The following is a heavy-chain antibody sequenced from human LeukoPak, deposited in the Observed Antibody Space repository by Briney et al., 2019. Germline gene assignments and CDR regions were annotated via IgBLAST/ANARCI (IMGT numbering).Heavy chain of an antibody. V-gene: IGHV1-69*05. CDR1: ADNFSSYL. Sequence: ASVKVSCKSSADNFSSYLITWVRQAPGQGLEWMGGIIPIFGTANYAQKFQGRVTITTDESTSTAYMELSSLRSEDTAVYYCARETSGSYSDYWGQGTLVTVSS. CDR2: IIPIFGTA. D-gene: IGHD1-26*01. CDR3: ARETSGSYSDY. J-gene: IGHJ4*02.